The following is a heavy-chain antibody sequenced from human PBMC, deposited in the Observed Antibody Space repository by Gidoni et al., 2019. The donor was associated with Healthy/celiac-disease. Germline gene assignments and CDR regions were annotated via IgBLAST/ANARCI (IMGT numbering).Heavy chain of an antibody. D-gene: IGHD1-1*01. J-gene: IGHJ4*02. V-gene: IGHV3-23*01. CDR1: GFTFSSYA. Sequence: EVQLLESGGGLVQPGGSLRLSCAASGFTFSSYAMSWVRQAPGKGLEWVSAISGSGGSTYYADSVKGRFTISRDNSKNTMYLQMNSLRAEDTAVYYCAKARDGYNWNHGDYWGQGTLVTVSS. CDR2: ISGSGGST. CDR3: AKARDGYNWNHGDY.